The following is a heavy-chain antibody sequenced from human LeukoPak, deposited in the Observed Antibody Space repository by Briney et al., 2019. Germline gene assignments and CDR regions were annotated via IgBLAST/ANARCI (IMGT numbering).Heavy chain of an antibody. CDR2: INPNSGGT. V-gene: IGHV1-2*02. J-gene: IGHJ4*02. CDR3: ARASTYIVATITFDY. CDR1: GYTFTGYY. D-gene: IGHD5-12*01. Sequence: ASVKVSCKASGYTFTGYYMHWVRQAPGQGLEWMGWINPNSGGTNYAQKFQGRVTMTRDTSISTAYMELSRLRSDDTAVYYCARASTYIVATITFDYWGQGTLVTVSS.